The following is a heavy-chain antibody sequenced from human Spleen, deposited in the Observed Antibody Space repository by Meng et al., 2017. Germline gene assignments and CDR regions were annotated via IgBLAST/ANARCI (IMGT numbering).Heavy chain of an antibody. CDR3: ARDPHIWSY. CDR1: GFTFSSYG. V-gene: IGHV3-7*01. J-gene: IGHJ6*02. Sequence: GESLKISCEASGFTFSSYGMNWVRQSAGKGLEWVANIKEDGSVKYYMDSVKGRFTISRDNAKNSLYLQMNSLRAEDTAVYYGARDPHIWSYWGQGTTVTVSS. CDR2: IKEDGSVK. D-gene: IGHD3-3*02.